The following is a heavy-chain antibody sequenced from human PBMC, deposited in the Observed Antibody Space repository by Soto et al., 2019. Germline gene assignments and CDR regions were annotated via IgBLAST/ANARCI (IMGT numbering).Heavy chain of an antibody. Sequence: SGPTLVNPTQTLTLTCTFSGFSLSTSGMCVSWIRQPPGKALEWLALIDWDDDKYYSTSLKTRLTISKDTSKNQVVLTMTNMDPVDTATYYCARMLIPYYYDGSGYYYAAFDIWGQGTMVTVSS. V-gene: IGHV2-70*01. CDR3: ARMLIPYYYDGSGYYYAAFDI. CDR2: IDWDDDK. D-gene: IGHD3-22*01. J-gene: IGHJ3*02. CDR1: GFSLSTSGMC.